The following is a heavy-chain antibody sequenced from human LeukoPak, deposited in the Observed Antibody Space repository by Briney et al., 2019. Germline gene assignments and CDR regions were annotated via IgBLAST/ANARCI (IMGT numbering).Heavy chain of an antibody. CDR2: INPNSGGT. CDR3: ARDRTFFDY. V-gene: IGHV1-2*02. D-gene: IGHD1-1*01. CDR1: GYTFADYY. J-gene: IGHJ4*02. Sequence: ASVKVSCKASGYTFADYYMHWVRQAPGQGLEWMGWINPNSGGTNYAQKFQGRVTMTRDTSISTAYMELSRLRSDDTAVYYCARDRTFFDYWGQGTLVTVSS.